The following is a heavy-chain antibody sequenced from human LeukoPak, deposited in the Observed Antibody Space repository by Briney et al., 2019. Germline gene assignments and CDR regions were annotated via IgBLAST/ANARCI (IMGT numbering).Heavy chain of an antibody. V-gene: IGHV1-2*02. CDR2: INPNSGST. D-gene: IGHD3-22*01. CDR1: GYTFTGYY. CDR3: ARERLSYYDSSGYYYYYYGMDV. Sequence: ASVKVSCKASGYTFTGYYMHWVRQAPGQGLEWMGWINPNSGSTNYAQKFQGRVTMTRDTSISTAYMELSRLRSDDTAVYYCARERLSYYDSSGYYYYYYGMDVWGQGTTVTVSS. J-gene: IGHJ6*02.